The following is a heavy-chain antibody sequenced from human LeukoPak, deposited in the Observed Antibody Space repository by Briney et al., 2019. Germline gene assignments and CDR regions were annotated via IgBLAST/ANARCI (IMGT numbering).Heavy chain of an antibody. Sequence: SVKVSCKTSGGTFTSYAITWVRQAPGQGLEWMGKIIPISGTTNYAQKFQGRVTFTADESTSTAYTELSSLRSEDTAVYYCARQLGSNFPFDSSGYYDYWGQGTLVTVSS. CDR2: IIPISGTT. V-gene: IGHV1-69*15. CDR3: ARQLGSNFPFDSSGYYDY. CDR1: GGTFTSYA. J-gene: IGHJ4*02. D-gene: IGHD3-22*01.